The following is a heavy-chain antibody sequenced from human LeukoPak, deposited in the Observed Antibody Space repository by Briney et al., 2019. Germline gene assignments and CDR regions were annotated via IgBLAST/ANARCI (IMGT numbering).Heavy chain of an antibody. D-gene: IGHD3-22*01. J-gene: IGHJ6*03. CDR1: GYTFTGYY. CDR3: AREGLLYYYDSSGYYVARYYYYYMDV. V-gene: IGHV1-2*02. CDR2: INPNSGGT. Sequence: ASVKVSCKASGYTFTGYYMHWVRQAPGQGLEWMGWINPNSGGTNYAQKFQGRVTMTRDTSISTAYMELSRLRSDDTAVYYCAREGLLYYYDSSGYYVARYYYYYMDVWGKGTTVTVSS.